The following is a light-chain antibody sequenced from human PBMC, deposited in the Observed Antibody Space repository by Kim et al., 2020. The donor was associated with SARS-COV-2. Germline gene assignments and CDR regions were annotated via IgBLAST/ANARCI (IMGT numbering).Light chain of an antibody. V-gene: IGKV3-15*01. Sequence: EVVVTQSPATLSVSTGESATLSCRASQSVGRNLAWYQQKPGQAPRLVISGASTRATGVPTRFSGSGYGTEFTLTISSLQSEDFAVYYCQQYNNWPPLTFGPGTKVDIK. CDR1: QSVGRN. CDR3: QQYNNWPPLT. J-gene: IGKJ3*01. CDR2: GAS.